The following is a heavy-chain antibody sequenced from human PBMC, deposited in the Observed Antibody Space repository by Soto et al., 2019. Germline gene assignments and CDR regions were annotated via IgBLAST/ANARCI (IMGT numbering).Heavy chain of an antibody. D-gene: IGHD3-3*02. CDR3: AAGTFD. V-gene: IGHV3-48*01. CDR1: GFTFSTYT. J-gene: IGHJ4*02. CDR2: ISSTSSSI. Sequence: HPGGSLRLSCAVSGFTFSTYTMSWVRQAPGKGLEWVSYISSTSSSIYYAESVKGRFTISRDNAKNSLYLQMNSLRAEDTAVYYCAAGTFDWGQGTLVTVSS.